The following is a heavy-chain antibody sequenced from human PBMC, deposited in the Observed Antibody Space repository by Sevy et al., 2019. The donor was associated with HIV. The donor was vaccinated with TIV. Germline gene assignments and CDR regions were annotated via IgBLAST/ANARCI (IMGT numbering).Heavy chain of an antibody. V-gene: IGHV3-7*03. CDR1: GFTFSSYW. CDR3: ARDGYYGSGSYYTRRYYFDY. Sequence: GGSLRLSCAASGFTFSSYWMSWVRQAPGKGLEWVANIKQDGSEKYYVDSVKGRFTISRDNAKNSLYLKMNSLRAEDTAVYYCARDGYYGSGSYYTRRYYFDYWGQGTLVTVSS. CDR2: IKQDGSEK. D-gene: IGHD3-10*01. J-gene: IGHJ4*02.